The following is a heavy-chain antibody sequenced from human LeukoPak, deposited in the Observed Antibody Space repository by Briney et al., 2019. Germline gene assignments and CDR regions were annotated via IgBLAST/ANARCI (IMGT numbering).Heavy chain of an antibody. J-gene: IGHJ5*02. V-gene: IGHV4-59*12. D-gene: IGHD2-15*01. CDR1: GGSISSYY. CDR3: ARVAGRCSGGSCYWYWFDP. Sequence: SETLSLTCTVSGGSISSYYWSWIRQPPGKGLEWIGSIYYSGSTYYNPSLKSRVTISVDTSKNQFSLKLSSVTAADTAVYYCARVAGRCSGGSCYWYWFDPWGQGTLVTVSS. CDR2: IYYSGST.